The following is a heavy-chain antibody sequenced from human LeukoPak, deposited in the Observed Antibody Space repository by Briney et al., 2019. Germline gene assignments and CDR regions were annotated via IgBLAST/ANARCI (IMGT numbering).Heavy chain of an antibody. V-gene: IGHV3-30*02. CDR3: AKDPWEMATILRAY. CDR1: GFTFSSYG. CDR2: IRYDGSNK. D-gene: IGHD5-24*01. Sequence: PGGSLRLSCAASGFTFSSYGMHWVRQAPGKGLEWVAFIRYDGSNKYYADSVKGRFTISRDNPKNTLYLQMNSLRAEDTAVYYCAKDPWEMATILRAYWGQGTLVTVSS. J-gene: IGHJ4*02.